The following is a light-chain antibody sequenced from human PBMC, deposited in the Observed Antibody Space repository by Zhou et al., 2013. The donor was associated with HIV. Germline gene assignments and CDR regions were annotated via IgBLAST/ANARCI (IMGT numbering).Light chain of an antibody. J-gene: IGKJ1*01. V-gene: IGKV1-39*01. CDR2: AAS. CDR3: QQSYSTPWT. CDR1: QSISSY. Sequence: DIQMTQSPSSLPASVGDRVTITCRASQSISSYLNWYQHKPGKAPNLLIYAASSLQSGVPSRFSGSGSGTDFTLTISSLQPEDFATYYCQQSYSTPWTFGQGTKVEIK.